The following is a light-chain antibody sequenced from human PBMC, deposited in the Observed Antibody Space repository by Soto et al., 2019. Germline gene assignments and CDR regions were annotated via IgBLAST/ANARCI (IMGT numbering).Light chain of an antibody. V-gene: IGLV2-14*01. Sequence: LTQPASVSGSPGQSITISCTGTSSDVGGYNYVSWYQQHPGKAPKLMIYDVSLRPSGISNRFSGSKSGNTASLTISGLQAEDEADYYCSSYTSTSTLVFGTGTKVTVL. CDR3: SSYTSTSTLV. J-gene: IGLJ1*01. CDR1: SSDVGGYNY. CDR2: DVS.